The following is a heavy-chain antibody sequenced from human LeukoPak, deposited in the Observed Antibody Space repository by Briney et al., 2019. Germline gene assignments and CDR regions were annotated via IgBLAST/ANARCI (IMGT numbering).Heavy chain of an antibody. CDR2: ISGSGDST. V-gene: IGHV3-23*01. CDR3: ARDRYGGFDY. Sequence: PGGSLRLSCAASGFTFSSYAMSWVRQAPGKGLEWVSGISGSGDSTYYADSVKGRFTTSRDNSKNTLYLQMSSLRAEDTAVYYCARDRYGGFDYWGQGTLVTVSS. D-gene: IGHD4-23*01. CDR1: GFTFSSYA. J-gene: IGHJ4*02.